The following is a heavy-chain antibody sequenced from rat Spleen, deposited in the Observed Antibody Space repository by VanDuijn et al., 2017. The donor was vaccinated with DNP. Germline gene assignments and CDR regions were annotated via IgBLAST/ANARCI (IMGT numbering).Heavy chain of an antibody. Sequence: EVQLVESGGDLGQPGRSLNVSCVVSGFTFTNYWMTWIRPVPGKGLEWVASITTSGDSTSSPTSVKGRFTISRDNAKNTLYLQMNSLRSEDTATYYCARGGRSYFDYWGQGVMVTVSS. CDR2: ITTSGDST. V-gene: IGHV5-31*01. D-gene: IGHD1-11*01. CDR1: GFTFTNYW. J-gene: IGHJ2*01. CDR3: ARGGRSYFDY.